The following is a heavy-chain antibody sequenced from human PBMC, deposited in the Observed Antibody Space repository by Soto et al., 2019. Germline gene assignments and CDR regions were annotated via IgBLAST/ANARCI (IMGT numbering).Heavy chain of an antibody. D-gene: IGHD6-13*01. CDR1: GFTFSSYA. CDR3: AKVQAAAGSDY. J-gene: IGHJ4*02. V-gene: IGHV3-23*01. CDR2: ISGSGSRT. Sequence: EVQLLESGGGLVQPGGSLRLSCAASGFTFSSYAMSWVRQAPGKGLEWVSGISGSGSRTDYADSVKGRFTISRDNSKNTLFLQMNSLRAEDTAIYYCAKVQAAAGSDYGGQGTLVTVSS.